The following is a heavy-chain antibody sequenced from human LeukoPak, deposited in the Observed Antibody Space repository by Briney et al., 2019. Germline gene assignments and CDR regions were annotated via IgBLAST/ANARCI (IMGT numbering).Heavy chain of an antibody. CDR1: GYTFTSYD. V-gene: IGHV1-8*01. D-gene: IGHD6-19*01. Sequence: GASVKISCKASGYTFTSYDINWMRQATGQGLEWMGWMSPNSGNTGYAQKFQGRVTMTRDTSISTAYMELSSLRSEDTAVYYCAADQISSGWYVGIDYWGQGTLVTVSS. CDR2: MSPNSGNT. CDR3: AADQISSGWYVGIDY. J-gene: IGHJ4*02.